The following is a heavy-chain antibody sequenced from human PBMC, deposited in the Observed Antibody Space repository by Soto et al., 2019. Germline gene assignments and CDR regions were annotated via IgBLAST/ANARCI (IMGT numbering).Heavy chain of an antibody. V-gene: IGHV4-31*03. CDR1: GASVSTGVYY. J-gene: IGHJ4*02. Sequence: QVQLDESGPGLVQPSQTLSLSCTVSGASVSTGVYYWTWIRQHPGRGLEWIGYIDNSGSTYYNPSLTGRVDISVDTSKNKFSLNLQSLTAADTAFYYCAGAVSDFDVRRYRTSYFDQWGQGLLVTVSS. CDR3: AGAVSDFDVRRYRTSYFDQ. D-gene: IGHD3-10*02. CDR2: IDNSGST.